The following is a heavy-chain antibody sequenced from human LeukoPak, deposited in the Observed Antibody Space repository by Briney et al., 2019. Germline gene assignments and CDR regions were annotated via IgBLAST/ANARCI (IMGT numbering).Heavy chain of an antibody. Sequence: YADSVKGRFTISRDNSKNTLYLQVNSLRAEDTAVYYCASSDTGYSSGWIGFDIWGQGTMVTVSS. CDR3: ASSDTGYSSGWIGFDI. D-gene: IGHD6-19*01. V-gene: IGHV3-30*07. J-gene: IGHJ3*02.